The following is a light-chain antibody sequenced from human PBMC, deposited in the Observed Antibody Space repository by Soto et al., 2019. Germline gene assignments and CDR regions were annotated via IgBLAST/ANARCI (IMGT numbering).Light chain of an antibody. V-gene: IGLV2-14*01. Sequence: QSVLTQPASVSGSPGQSITISCSGTSSDVGGYNFVSWYQQHPGKAPKLMIYDVTNRPSGVSNRFSGSKSGNTASLTISGLQAEDEADYYCLSYSSSTSPYVLGTGTKATVL. CDR1: SSDVGGYNF. CDR3: LSYSSSTSPYV. CDR2: DVT. J-gene: IGLJ1*01.